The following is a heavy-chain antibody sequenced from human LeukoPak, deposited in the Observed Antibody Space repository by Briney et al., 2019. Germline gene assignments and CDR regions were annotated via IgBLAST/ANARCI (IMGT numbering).Heavy chain of an antibody. CDR2: ISGSGGST. V-gene: IGHV3-23*01. J-gene: IGHJ3*02. Sequence: GGSLRLSCAATGFTFSSYAMSWVRQAPGKGLEWVSAISGSGGSTYYADSVKGRFSISRDNSKNTLYLQMNSLRAEDTAVYYCAKFVHIAFDIWGQGTMVTVSS. D-gene: IGHD1-1*01. CDR3: AKFVHIAFDI. CDR1: GFTFSSYA.